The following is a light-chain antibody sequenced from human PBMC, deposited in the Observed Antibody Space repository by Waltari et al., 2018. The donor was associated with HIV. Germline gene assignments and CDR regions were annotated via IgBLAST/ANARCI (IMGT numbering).Light chain of an antibody. V-gene: IGLV1-40*01. J-gene: IGLJ3*02. Sequence: QSVLTQPPSVSGAPGQRVTIPCTGSSSNIGAGYDVHWYQQLPGKAPKLLISGNNNRPSGVPDRFSGSKSGNSTSLAITGLQAEDEADYYCQSYDSSLSDLLFGGGTKLTVL. CDR2: GNN. CDR1: SSNIGAGYD. CDR3: QSYDSSLSDLL.